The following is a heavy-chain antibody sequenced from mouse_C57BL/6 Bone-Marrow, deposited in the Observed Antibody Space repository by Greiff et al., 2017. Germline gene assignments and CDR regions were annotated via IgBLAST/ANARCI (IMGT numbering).Heavy chain of an antibody. D-gene: IGHD3-2*01. CDR3: TTDSCDDAY. CDR2: IDPENGDT. Sequence: EVQLQQSGAELVRPGASVKLSCTASGFNIKDDYMHWVKQRPEQGLEWIGWIDPENGDTEYASKFQGKATITADTSSNTAYLQLSSLTSEDTAVYYCTTDSCDDAYWGQGTLVTVSA. CDR1: GFNIKDDY. V-gene: IGHV14-4*01. J-gene: IGHJ3*01.